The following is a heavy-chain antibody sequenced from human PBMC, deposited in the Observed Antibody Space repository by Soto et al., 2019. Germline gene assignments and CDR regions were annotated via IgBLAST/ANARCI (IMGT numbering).Heavy chain of an antibody. CDR1: GFSLSTNGVG. CDR2: IYWANDK. D-gene: IGHD1-26*01. V-gene: IGHV2-5*02. Sequence: QITLKESGHSLAKPTETLTLTCTFTGFSLSTNGVGERWIRQPPGKALNCLALIYWANDKYYSPWLRTRLSISKDTSTNQVVLTLANVDPVDTATYYCAHRLTAYRAPWSWADYDSWVQGTLVTVCS. CDR3: AHRLTAYRAPWSWADYDS. J-gene: IGHJ4*02.